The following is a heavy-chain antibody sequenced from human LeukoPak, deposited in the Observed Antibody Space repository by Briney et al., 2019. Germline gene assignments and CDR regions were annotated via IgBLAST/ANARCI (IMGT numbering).Heavy chain of an antibody. CDR1: GFTFSSYS. CDR3: GSFHNRGI. CDR2: ITGGSSSTT. J-gene: IGHJ1*01. Sequence: GGSLRLSCAASGFTFSSYSMNWVRQAPGKGLEWLSYITGGSSSTTSYADSVKGRFTISRDNAKNSLDLHMTSLRAEDTAMYYCGSFHNRGIWGQGTLVTVSS. V-gene: IGHV3-48*01. D-gene: IGHD2/OR15-2a*01.